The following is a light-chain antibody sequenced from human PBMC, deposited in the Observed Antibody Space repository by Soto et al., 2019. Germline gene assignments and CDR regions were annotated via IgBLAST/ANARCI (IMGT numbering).Light chain of an antibody. CDR3: QQYNSWT. V-gene: IGKV1-5*03. J-gene: IGKJ1*01. CDR1: QSISSW. CDR2: KAS. Sequence: DIQMTQSPSTLSASVGDRVTITCRASQSISSWLAWYQQKPGKAPKLLIYKASSLESGVPSRFSGSGSGTELTLTISRLQPDDFATYYCQQYNSWTFGQGTKVEIK.